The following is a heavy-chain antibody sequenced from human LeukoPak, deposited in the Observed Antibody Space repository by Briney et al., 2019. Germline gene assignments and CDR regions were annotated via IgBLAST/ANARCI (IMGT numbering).Heavy chain of an antibody. CDR3: AKAKSEYTGSYYFDC. Sequence: GGSLRLSCAASGFTFSNYGMHWVRQAPGKGLEWVAVISYDGTNKYYADSVKGRFSISRDNSKNALYLQMNSLCAEDTAVYYCAKAKSEYTGSYYFDCWGQGTLVTVSS. CDR2: ISYDGTNK. V-gene: IGHV3-30*18. D-gene: IGHD3-10*01. J-gene: IGHJ4*02. CDR1: GFTFSNYG.